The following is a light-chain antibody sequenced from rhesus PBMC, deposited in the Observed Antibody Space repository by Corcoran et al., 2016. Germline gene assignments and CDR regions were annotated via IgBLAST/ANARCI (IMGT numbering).Light chain of an antibody. V-gene: IGKV1-94*01. CDR1: QGINKD. CDR3: LQDYTTPYS. Sequence: DIQMTQSPSSLSASVGDRVTVTCRASQGINKDLSWYQQKPGKAPTLLIFAASSLQTGVSSRFCGSGSGTDLTLNISSLQPEDVATYYCLQDYTTPYSFGQGTKVEIK. CDR2: AAS. J-gene: IGKJ2*01.